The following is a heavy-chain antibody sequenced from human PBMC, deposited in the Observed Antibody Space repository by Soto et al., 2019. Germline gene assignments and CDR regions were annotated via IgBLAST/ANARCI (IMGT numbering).Heavy chain of an antibody. CDR1: GFTFSSYA. CDR2: ISGSGGST. CDR3: AKGGPHSSGWFVYFQH. D-gene: IGHD6-19*01. Sequence: PGGSLRLSCAASGFTFSSYAMSWVRQAPGKGLEWVSAISGSGGSTYYADSVKGRFTISRDNSKNTLYLQMNSLRAEDTAVYYCAKGGPHSSGWFVYFQHWGQGTLVTVSS. V-gene: IGHV3-23*01. J-gene: IGHJ1*01.